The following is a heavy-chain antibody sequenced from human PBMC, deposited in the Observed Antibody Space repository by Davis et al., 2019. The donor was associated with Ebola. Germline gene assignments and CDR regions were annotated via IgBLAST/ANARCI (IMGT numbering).Heavy chain of an antibody. D-gene: IGHD4-23*01. J-gene: IGHJ3*02. CDR1: GFTFSSYA. CDR3: ARQDGANSDAFDM. V-gene: IGHV3-21*01. CDR2: ISAGSRFI. Sequence: GESLKISCAASGFTFSSYAMNWLRQAPGKGLEWVSLISAGSRFIYYADSVKGRFTISRDDAKKSLFLQMTSLRVEDTAVYYCARQDGANSDAFDMWGQGTLVTVSS.